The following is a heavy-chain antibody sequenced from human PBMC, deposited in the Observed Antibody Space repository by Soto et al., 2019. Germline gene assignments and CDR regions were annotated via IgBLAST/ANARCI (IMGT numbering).Heavy chain of an antibody. CDR2: IWYDGSNK. CDR1: GFTFSSYG. V-gene: IGHV3-33*01. Sequence: GGSLRLSCAASGFTFSSYGMHWVRQAPGKGLEWVAVIWYDGSNKYYADSVKGRFTISRDNSKNTLYLQMNSLRAEDTAVYYCARVSTFWSQDAFDIWGQGTMVTVSS. CDR3: ARVSTFWSQDAFDI. J-gene: IGHJ3*02. D-gene: IGHD3-3*01.